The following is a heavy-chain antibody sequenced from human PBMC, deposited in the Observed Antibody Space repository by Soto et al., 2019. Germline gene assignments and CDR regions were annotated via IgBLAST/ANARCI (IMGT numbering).Heavy chain of an antibody. J-gene: IGHJ3*02. CDR1: GFTFSSYA. V-gene: IGHV3-23*01. CDR2: ISGSGGST. Sequence: EVQLLESGGGLVQPGGSLRLSCAASGFTFSSYAMSWVRQAPGKGLEWVSAISGSGGSTYYADSVKGRFTISRDNSKNTLYLQMNSLRAEDTAVYYCAKDRGGKYCSSTSCFNAFDIWGQGTMVTVSS. D-gene: IGHD2-2*01. CDR3: AKDRGGKYCSSTSCFNAFDI.